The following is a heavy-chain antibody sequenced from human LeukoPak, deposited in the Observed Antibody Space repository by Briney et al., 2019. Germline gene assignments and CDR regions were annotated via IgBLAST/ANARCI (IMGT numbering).Heavy chain of an antibody. J-gene: IGHJ4*02. V-gene: IGHV4-59*08. CDR2: ISYSGST. CDR1: GGSISGYL. CDR3: ARRNYGAYDHYFDY. D-gene: IGHD4-17*01. Sequence: SETLSLTCTVSGGSISGYLWSWIRQPPGKGLEWIGYISYSGSTNYNPSLKSRVTISVDTSKNQFSLKLNSVTAADTAVYYCARRNYGAYDHYFDYWGQGTLVTVSS.